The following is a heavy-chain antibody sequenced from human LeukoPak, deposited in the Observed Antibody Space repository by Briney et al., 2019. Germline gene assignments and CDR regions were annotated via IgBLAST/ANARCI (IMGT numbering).Heavy chain of an antibody. Sequence: GSSVTVSCKASVYTFTHYGITWVRQAAGHGREGMGWISAYNGNTNYAQKLQGRVTMITDTSTSTAYMELRSRKSDDTAVYYCAREVAASLIDYWGQGTLVTVSS. V-gene: IGHV1-18*01. J-gene: IGHJ4*02. CDR3: AREVAASLIDY. D-gene: IGHD2-15*01. CDR2: ISAYNGNT. CDR1: VYTFTHYG.